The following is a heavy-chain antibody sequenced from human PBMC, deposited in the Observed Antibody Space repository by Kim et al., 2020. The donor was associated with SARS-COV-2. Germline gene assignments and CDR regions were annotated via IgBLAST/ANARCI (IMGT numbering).Heavy chain of an antibody. CDR3: ARHGGESMIRGVLGAFDI. J-gene: IGHJ3*02. CDR2: VSYSGNT. D-gene: IGHD3-10*01. V-gene: IGHV4-59*08. CDR1: GASISSYS. Sequence: SETLSLTCTVSGASISSYSWSLIRQPPGKGLEWIGYVSYSGNTNYDPSLKSRVTISVDTSKNQFSLKLNSVTAADTAVYYCARHGGESMIRGVLGAFDIWGQGTMVTVSS.